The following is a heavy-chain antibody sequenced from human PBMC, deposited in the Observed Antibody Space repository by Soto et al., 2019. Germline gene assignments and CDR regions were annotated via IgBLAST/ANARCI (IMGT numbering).Heavy chain of an antibody. CDR2: IFYSGTT. CDR3: ARGELYDSSGYYSAEYFHH. CDR1: GCSINSYC. Sequence: PSETLSLTCTVSGCSINSYCWSWIRQPPGKGLEWIGYIFYSGTTNCNPSLKSRVTISLDTSKTPFSLKLSSVTAADTAVYFCARGELYDSSGYYSAEYFHHWGQGTLVTVS. D-gene: IGHD3-22*01. V-gene: IGHV4-59*08. J-gene: IGHJ1*01.